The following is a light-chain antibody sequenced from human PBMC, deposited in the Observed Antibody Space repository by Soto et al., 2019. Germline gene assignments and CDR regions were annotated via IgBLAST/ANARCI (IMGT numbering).Light chain of an antibody. Sequence: AIRMTQSPSSFSASTGDRVTITCRASQGISSYLAWYQQKPGKAPKLLIYAASTLQSGVPSRFSGSGSGTDFTLTTSCLQSEDFATYYCQQYYSSPLTVGGGT. CDR1: QGISSY. J-gene: IGKJ4*01. CDR2: AAS. V-gene: IGKV1-8*01. CDR3: QQYYSSPLT.